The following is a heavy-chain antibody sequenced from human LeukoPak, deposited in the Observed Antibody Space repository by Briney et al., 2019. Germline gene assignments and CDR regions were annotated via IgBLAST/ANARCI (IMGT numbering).Heavy chain of an antibody. D-gene: IGHD3-10*01. CDR2: ISFDGNNE. V-gene: IGHV3-30-3*01. CDR3: ASTSRGVIDY. Sequence: GGSLRLSCAASGFTFNNYAMHWVRQAPGKGLEWLAVISFDGNNEYYADSVKGRFTISRDNSKHTLYLQMNSLRGEDAAVYYCASTSRGVIDYWGQGTLVTVSS. J-gene: IGHJ4*02. CDR1: GFTFNNYA.